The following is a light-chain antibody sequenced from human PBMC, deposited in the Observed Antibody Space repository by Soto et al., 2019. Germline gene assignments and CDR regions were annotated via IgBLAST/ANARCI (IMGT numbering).Light chain of an antibody. CDR2: GAS. CDR1: QSVSSNY. CDR3: QQYDTSPPLT. Sequence: EIVLTQSPGTLSLSPGDRATLSCRASQSVSSNYLAWYQQKPGQAPRLLIVGASSRSTGIPDRFSGSGSGTDFPLTISRLEPEDFAVYYCQQYDTSPPLTFGGGTKVEIK. J-gene: IGKJ4*01. V-gene: IGKV3-20*01.